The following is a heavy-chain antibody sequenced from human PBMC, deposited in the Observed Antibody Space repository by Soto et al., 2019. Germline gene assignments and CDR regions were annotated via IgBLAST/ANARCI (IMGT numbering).Heavy chain of an antibody. D-gene: IGHD6-13*01. CDR3: ARDLLAAADRGVWFDP. V-gene: IGHV1-2*02. J-gene: IGHJ5*02. CDR2: INPNSGGT. Sequence: ASVKVSCKASGYTFTGYYMHWVRQAPGQGLEWMGWINPNSGGTNYAQKFQGRVTMTRDTSISTAYMELSRLRSDDTAVYYCARDLLAAADRGVWFDPWGQGTLVTVS. CDR1: GYTFTGYY.